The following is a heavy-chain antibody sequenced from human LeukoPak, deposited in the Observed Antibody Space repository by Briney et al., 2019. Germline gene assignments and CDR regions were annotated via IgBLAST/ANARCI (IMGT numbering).Heavy chain of an antibody. CDR1: GFTFSSYW. Sequence: GGSLRLSCAASGFTFSSYWMHWVRQAPGKGLVWVSRINSDGSSTNYADSVKGRFTISSDNAKNTLYVQMNSLRAEDTAVYYCATKATGGVKNDYWGQGTLVTVSS. CDR2: INSDGSST. D-gene: IGHD2-8*01. CDR3: ATKATGGVKNDY. V-gene: IGHV3-74*01. J-gene: IGHJ4*02.